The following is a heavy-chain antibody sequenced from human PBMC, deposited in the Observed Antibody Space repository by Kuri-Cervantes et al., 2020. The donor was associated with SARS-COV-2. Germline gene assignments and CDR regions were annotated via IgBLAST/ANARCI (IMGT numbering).Heavy chain of an antibody. CDR2: ISSSSSYT. D-gene: IGHD3-22*01. CDR1: GFTFSDYY. Sequence: GESLKISCAASGFTFSDYYMSWIRQAPGKGLEWVSYISSSSSYTNYADSVKGRFTISRDNAKNSLYLQMNSLRAEDTAVYYCARDLYYYDSSGYYYYWGQGTLVTVSS. J-gene: IGHJ4*02. V-gene: IGHV3-11*05. CDR3: ARDLYYYDSSGYYYY.